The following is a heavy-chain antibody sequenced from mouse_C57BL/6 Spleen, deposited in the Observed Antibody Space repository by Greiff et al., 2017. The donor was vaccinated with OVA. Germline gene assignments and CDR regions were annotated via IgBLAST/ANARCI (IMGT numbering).Heavy chain of an antibody. Sequence: QVQLQQPGAELVKPGASVKMSCKASGYTFTSYWITWVKQRPGQGLEWIGDIYTGSGSTNYDQKVKGKSTLTVDNSTSTVYMQLSSLTSEDSAVYYCSRRDYDSRDYAMDYWGQGTSVTFSS. CDR1: GYTFTSYW. CDR3: SRRDYDSRDYAMDY. D-gene: IGHD1-1*01. J-gene: IGHJ4*01. V-gene: IGHV1-55*01. CDR2: IYTGSGST.